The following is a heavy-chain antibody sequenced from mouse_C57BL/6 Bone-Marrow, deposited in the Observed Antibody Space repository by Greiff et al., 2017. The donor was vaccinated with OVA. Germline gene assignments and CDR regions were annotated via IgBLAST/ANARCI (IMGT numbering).Heavy chain of an antibody. CDR1: GYAFSSSW. J-gene: IGHJ3*01. Sequence: VKLMESGPELVKPGASVKISCKASGYAFSSSWMNWVKQRPGKGLEWIGRIYPGDGDTNYNGKFKGKATLTADKSSSTAYMQLSSLTSEDSAVYFCAIDGYYKAWFAYWGQGTLVTVSA. CDR3: AIDGYYKAWFAY. CDR2: IYPGDGDT. V-gene: IGHV1-82*01. D-gene: IGHD2-3*01.